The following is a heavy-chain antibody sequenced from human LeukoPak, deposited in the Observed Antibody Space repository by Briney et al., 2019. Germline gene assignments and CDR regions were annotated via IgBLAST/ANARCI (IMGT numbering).Heavy chain of an antibody. D-gene: IGHD3-3*01. CDR1: GYTFTSYD. V-gene: IGHV1-8*03. CDR2: MNPNSGNT. J-gene: IGHJ6*03. CDR3: ARASKLRFLEWFTPSDYYYMDV. Sequence: ASVKVSCKASGYTFTSYDINWVRQATGQGLEWMGWMNPNSGNTGYAQKFQGRVTITRNTSISTAYMELSSLRSEDTAVYYCARASKLRFLEWFTPSDYYYMDVWGKGTTVTVSS.